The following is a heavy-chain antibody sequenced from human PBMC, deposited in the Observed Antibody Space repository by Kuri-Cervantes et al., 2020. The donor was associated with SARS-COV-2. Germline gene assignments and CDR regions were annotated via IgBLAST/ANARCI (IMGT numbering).Heavy chain of an antibody. V-gene: IGHV1-24*01. J-gene: IGHJ4*02. D-gene: IGHD3-22*01. Sequence: ASVKVSCKVSGYTLTELSMHWVRQAPGKGLEWMGGFDPEDGETIYAQKFQGRVTMTEDTSTDTAYMELSSLRSEDTAVYYCARDPPYYYDSSGSQPSYCFDYWGQGTLVTVSS. CDR1: GYTLTELS. CDR3: ARDPPYYYDSSGSQPSYCFDY. CDR2: FDPEDGET.